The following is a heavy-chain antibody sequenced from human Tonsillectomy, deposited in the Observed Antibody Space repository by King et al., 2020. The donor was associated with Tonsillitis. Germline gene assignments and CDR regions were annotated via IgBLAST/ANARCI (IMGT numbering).Heavy chain of an antibody. Sequence: VQLVESGGGLVQPGGSLRLSCAASGFTFSSYAMSWVRQAPGKGLEWVSATTDSGGSTYYADSVKGRFTISRDNSKNMLYLQINSLRAEDTAVYYCAKGSLCGSTSCQNLDYWGQGTLVTVSS. CDR3: AKGSLCGSTSCQNLDY. CDR1: GFTFSSYA. D-gene: IGHD2-2*01. CDR2: TTDSGGST. V-gene: IGHV3-23*04. J-gene: IGHJ4*02.